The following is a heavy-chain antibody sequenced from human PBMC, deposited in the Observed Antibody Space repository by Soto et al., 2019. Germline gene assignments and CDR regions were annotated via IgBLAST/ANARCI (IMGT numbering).Heavy chain of an antibody. CDR1: GCSISSYY. D-gene: IGHD2-2*01. CDR3: ARNYCSGASCYHLSWFDP. CDR2: LSYSGGT. V-gene: IGHV4-59*01. J-gene: IGHJ5*02. Sequence: QVQLQESGPGLVKPSETLSLTCTVSGCSISSYYWSWIRQPPGKGLEWIGYLSYSGGTDYNPSLKSRATMSVATSKNQFSLKLSSVTAADTAVYYWARNYCSGASCYHLSWFDPWCQGTLVTVSS.